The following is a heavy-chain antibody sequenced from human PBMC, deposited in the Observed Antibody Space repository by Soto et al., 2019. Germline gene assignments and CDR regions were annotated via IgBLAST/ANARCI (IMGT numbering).Heavy chain of an antibody. CDR3: ARGRADDFDY. CDR2: MNPNSGNT. Sequence: QVQLVPSGAEVKTPVASVKVSCKASGYTFTSYDINWVRQATGQGLEWMGWMNPNSGNTGCAQKFQGRVTMTRHTSRSTAYMELSSLRSEDTAVYYSARGRADDFDYWCQGTLVTVSS. V-gene: IGHV1-8*01. J-gene: IGHJ4*02. CDR1: GYTFTSYD.